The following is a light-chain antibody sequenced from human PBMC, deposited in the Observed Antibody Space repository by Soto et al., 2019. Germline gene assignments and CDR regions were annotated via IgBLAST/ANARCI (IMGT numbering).Light chain of an antibody. CDR3: SSYAGSNNPV. J-gene: IGLJ2*01. CDR2: EVS. Sequence: QSVLTQPPSASGSPGQSVTISCTGTSSDVGGYNYVSWYQQHPGKAPKLMIYEVSKRPSGVPDRVAGSKSGKTASQTVAGLQAEDEADYNFSSYAGSNNPVFGGGIKRTVL. CDR1: SSDVGGYNY. V-gene: IGLV2-8*01.